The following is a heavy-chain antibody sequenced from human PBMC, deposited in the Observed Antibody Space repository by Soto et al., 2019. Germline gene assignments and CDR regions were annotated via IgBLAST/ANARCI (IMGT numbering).Heavy chain of an antibody. Sequence: QVQLVESGGGVVQPGRSLRLSCEVSGFTFSSFAMHWVRQAPGKGLEWVAAISYDGSNKYYVDSVKGRFTISRDNPKNTLYLQMNSLRAEDTAMYYCAKDETAVAGSNDYWGQGTLVTVSS. D-gene: IGHD6-19*01. CDR2: ISYDGSNK. CDR3: AKDETAVAGSNDY. CDR1: GFTFSSFA. J-gene: IGHJ4*02. V-gene: IGHV3-30*18.